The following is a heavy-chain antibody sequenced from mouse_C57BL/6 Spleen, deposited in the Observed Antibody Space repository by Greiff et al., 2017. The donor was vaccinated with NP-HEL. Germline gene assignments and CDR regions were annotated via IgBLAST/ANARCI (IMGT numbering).Heavy chain of an antibody. Sequence: VQLKESGPGMVKPSQSLSLTCTVTGYSITSGYDWHWIRHFPGNKLEWMGYISYSGSTNYNPSLKSRISITHDTSKNHFFLKLNSVTTEDTATYYCASSMVTTGAWFAYWGQGTLVTVSA. CDR2: ISYSGST. D-gene: IGHD2-2*01. J-gene: IGHJ3*01. CDR3: ASSMVTTGAWFAY. CDR1: GYSITSGYD. V-gene: IGHV3-1*01.